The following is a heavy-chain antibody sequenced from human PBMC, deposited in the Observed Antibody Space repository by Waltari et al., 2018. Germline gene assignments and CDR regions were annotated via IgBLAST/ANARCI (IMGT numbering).Heavy chain of an antibody. J-gene: IGHJ4*02. CDR1: GYTFMNFG. D-gene: IGHD3-10*01. V-gene: IGHV1-18*01. Sequence: QVQLVQSGGEVKKPGASVKVSCKTSGYTFMNFGVTWVRQAPGQGFEWMGWISGHTCKTNYARKFQGRVTMTTDTSTTTAYLELRSLTSDDTAFYYCARGGMTPWDYWGQGTLVSVSS. CDR2: ISGHTCKT. CDR3: ARGGMTPWDY.